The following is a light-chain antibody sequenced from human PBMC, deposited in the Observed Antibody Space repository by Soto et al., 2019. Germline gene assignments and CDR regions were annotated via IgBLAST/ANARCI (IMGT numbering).Light chain of an antibody. J-gene: IGLJ3*02. CDR1: SSNIGANYD. CDR3: ESYDGSLSGSV. CDR2: GNN. Sequence: QSVLTQPPSVSRAPGQRVTISCTGRSSNIGANYDVHWYQQLTGTAPKLLIYGNNNRPSGVPDRFSDSKSGTSASLAINGLQDEDGVVFFSESYDGSLSGSVFGGGTKVTVL. V-gene: IGLV1-40*01.